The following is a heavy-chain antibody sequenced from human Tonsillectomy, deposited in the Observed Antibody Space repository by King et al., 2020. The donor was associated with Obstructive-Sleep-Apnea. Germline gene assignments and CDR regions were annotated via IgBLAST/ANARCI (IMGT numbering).Heavy chain of an antibody. CDR3: AKDQLDLYYYDSSGFTFDY. V-gene: IGHV3-23*04. CDR2: ISGSGGST. CDR1: GFTFSSYA. J-gene: IGHJ4*02. Sequence: VQLVESGGGLVQPGGSLRLSCAASGFTFSSYAMSWVRQAPGKGLEWVSAISGSGGSTYYADSVKGRFTISRDNSKTTLYLQMNSLRAEDTAVYYCAKDQLDLYYYDSSGFTFDYWGQGTLVTVSS. D-gene: IGHD3-22*01.